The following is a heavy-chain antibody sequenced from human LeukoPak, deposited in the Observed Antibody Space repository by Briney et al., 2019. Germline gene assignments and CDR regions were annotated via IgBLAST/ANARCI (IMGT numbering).Heavy chain of an antibody. CDR3: AKSSGSYFKPGDY. J-gene: IGHJ4*02. Sequence: GGSLRLSCAVSGFTFSSYDMSWVRQAPGQGLEWVSNISRSGGSTYYADSVEGRFTISRDNSKNTLYLQMNSLRAEDTAVYYCAKSSGSYFKPGDYWGQGTLVTVSS. CDR2: ISRSGGST. CDR1: GFTFSSYD. V-gene: IGHV3-23*01. D-gene: IGHD1-26*01.